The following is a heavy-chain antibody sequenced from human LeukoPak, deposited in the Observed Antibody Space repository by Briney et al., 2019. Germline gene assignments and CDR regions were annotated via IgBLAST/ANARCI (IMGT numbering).Heavy chain of an antibody. J-gene: IGHJ4*02. CDR3: ARGIDYGGSFADY. D-gene: IGHD4-23*01. Sequence: PGGALRLSCAASGFPFRNYRMTWVHQAPGRGLEWVSYISSSSSTIYYADCVKGRFTISRDNAKNSLYLQMSSLRAEDTAVYYCARGIDYGGSFADYWGQGTLVTVSS. V-gene: IGHV3-48*01. CDR2: ISSSSSTI. CDR1: GFPFRNYR.